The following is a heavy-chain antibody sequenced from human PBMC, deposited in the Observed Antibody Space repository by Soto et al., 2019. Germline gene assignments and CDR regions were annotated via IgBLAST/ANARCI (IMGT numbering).Heavy chain of an antibody. J-gene: IGHJ1*01. D-gene: IGHD1-20*01. Sequence: GASVKVSCKASGYTFTSYGISWVRQAPGQGLEWVGWIRPDNGNRKSAQRLQGRVTLTTDTSASTAYMELRSLTSDDTAMYYCARDTESNRYNDWGQGTLVTVSS. CDR1: GYTFTSYG. V-gene: IGHV1-18*04. CDR2: IRPDNGNR. CDR3: ARDTESNRYND.